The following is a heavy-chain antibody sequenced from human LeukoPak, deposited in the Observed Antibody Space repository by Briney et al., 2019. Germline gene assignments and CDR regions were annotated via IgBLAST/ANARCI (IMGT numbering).Heavy chain of an antibody. Sequence: SETLSLTCAVYGGSFSGYYWSWIRQPPGKGLEWIGEINHSGSTNYNPSLKSRVTMSVDTSKNQFSLKLSSVTAADTAVYYCARARISSSWTFDYWGQGTLVTVSS. V-gene: IGHV4-34*01. D-gene: IGHD6-13*01. J-gene: IGHJ4*02. CDR3: ARARISSSWTFDY. CDR2: INHSGST. CDR1: GGSFSGYY.